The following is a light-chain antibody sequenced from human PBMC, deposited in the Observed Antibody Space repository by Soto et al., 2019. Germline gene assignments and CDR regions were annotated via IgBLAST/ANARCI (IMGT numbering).Light chain of an antibody. CDR2: AAS. Sequence: IPLTQSPSFLSASVGDRDTITCRASQGISSYLAWYQQKPGKAPKLLIYAASTLQSGVPSRFSGSGSGTDFTLTISSLQPEDFATYYCQQLNSYLSTFGQGTRLEIK. CDR3: QQLNSYLST. J-gene: IGKJ5*01. V-gene: IGKV1-9*01. CDR1: QGISSY.